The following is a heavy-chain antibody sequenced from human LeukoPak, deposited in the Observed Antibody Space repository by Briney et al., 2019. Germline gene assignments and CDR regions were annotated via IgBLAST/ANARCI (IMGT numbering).Heavy chain of an antibody. CDR1: GFTFSSSA. CDR2: TGVSGS. CDR3: ARVSIGWYSFDY. D-gene: IGHD6-19*01. J-gene: IGHJ4*02. V-gene: IGHV3-23*01. Sequence: GGSLRLSCAASGFTFSSSAMTWVRQVLGKGLEWVSTTGVSGSYYADSVKGRFTISRDNAKDTVYLQVNSLRAEDTAVYYCARVSIGWYSFDYWGQGTLVTVSS.